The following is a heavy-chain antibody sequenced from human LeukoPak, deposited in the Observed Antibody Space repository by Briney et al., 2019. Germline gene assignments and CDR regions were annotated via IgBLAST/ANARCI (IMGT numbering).Heavy chain of an antibody. V-gene: IGHV1-46*01. Sequence: GASVKVSCKASGYTFTNYYIHWVRQAPGQGQEWMGMINPSGGRTTYAQKFQGRITMTRDTSTSTIYMELSSLRSEDTAVYYCARDSGLSGSGSYYNPVDYWGQGTLVTVSS. CDR3: ARDSGLSGSGSYYNPVDY. CDR1: GYTFTNYY. J-gene: IGHJ4*02. D-gene: IGHD3-10*01. CDR2: INPSGGRT.